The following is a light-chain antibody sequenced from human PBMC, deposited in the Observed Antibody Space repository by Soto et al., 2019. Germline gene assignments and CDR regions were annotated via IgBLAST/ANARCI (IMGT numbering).Light chain of an antibody. CDR3: NSYTSSSTFV. CDR1: SSYVGSYNY. V-gene: IGLV2-14*03. CDR2: DVT. Sequence: QSALTQPASVSGSPGQSITISCTGTSSYVGSYNYVSWYQQHPGKAPKLMIYDVTNRPSGISNRFSGSKSANTASLTISGLQAEDEADYYCNSYTSSSTFVFGTGTQLTVL. J-gene: IGLJ6*01.